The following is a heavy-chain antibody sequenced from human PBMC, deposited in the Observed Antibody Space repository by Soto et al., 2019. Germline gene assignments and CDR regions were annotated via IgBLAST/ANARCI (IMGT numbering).Heavy chain of an antibody. D-gene: IGHD3-10*01. CDR1: GGTSNNYA. CDR3: AKLLGPGSYYDDDY. V-gene: IGHV1-69*01. CDR2: IIAYFGTA. J-gene: IGHJ4*02. Sequence: QVQLVQSGAEVKTPGSSVKVSCRASGGTSNNYADTWVRQAPGHGLEWMGGIIAYFGTATYAHKFRGRLTITADDSTRTNYMEQRSLTTDDTAIYYCAKLLGPGSYYDDDYWGQGTLVTVSS.